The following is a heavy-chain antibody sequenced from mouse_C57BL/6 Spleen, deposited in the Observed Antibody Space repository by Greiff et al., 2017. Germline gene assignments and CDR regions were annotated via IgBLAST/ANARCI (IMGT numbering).Heavy chain of an antibody. D-gene: IGHD2-3*01. J-gene: IGHJ3*01. CDR1: GYSITSGYY. CDR3: ARDRRLLQGFAY. CDR2: ISYDGSN. Sequence: EVKLEESGPGLVKPSQSLSLTCSVTGYSITSGYYWNWIRQFPGNKLEWMGYISYDGSNNYNPSLKNRISITRDTSKNQFFLKLNSVTTEDTATYYCARDRRLLQGFAYWGQGTLVTVSA. V-gene: IGHV3-6*01.